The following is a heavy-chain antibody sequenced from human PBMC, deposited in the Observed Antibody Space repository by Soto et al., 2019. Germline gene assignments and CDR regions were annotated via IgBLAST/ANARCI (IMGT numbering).Heavy chain of an antibody. CDR3: ARPVEYYDFWSGPNWYFDL. D-gene: IGHD3-3*01. J-gene: IGHJ2*01. CDR1: GGSISSSSYY. V-gene: IGHV4-39*01. CDR2: IYYSGST. Sequence: PSETLSLTCTVSGGSISSSSYYWGWIRQPPGKGLEWIGSIYYSGSTYYNPSLKSRVTISVDTSKNQFSLKLSSVTAADTAVYYCARPVEYYDFWSGPNWYFDLWAVAPWSPSP.